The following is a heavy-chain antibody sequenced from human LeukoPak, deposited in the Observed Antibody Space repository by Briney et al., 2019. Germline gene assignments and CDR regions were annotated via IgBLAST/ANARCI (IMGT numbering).Heavy chain of an antibody. V-gene: IGHV4-30-4*08. D-gene: IGHD2-2*01. CDR2: IYYSGST. Sequence: SETLSLTCTVSGGSISSGGYYWSWIRQHPGKGLECIGYIYYSGSTYYNPPLKSRVTISVDTPKNQFSLKLSSVTAADTAVYYCATVVPAAIGGWFDPWGQGTLVTVSS. J-gene: IGHJ5*02. CDR3: ATVVPAAIGGWFDP. CDR1: GGSISSGGYY.